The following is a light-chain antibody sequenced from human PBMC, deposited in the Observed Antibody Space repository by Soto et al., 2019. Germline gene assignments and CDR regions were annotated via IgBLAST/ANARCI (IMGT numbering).Light chain of an antibody. CDR2: GAS. J-gene: IGKJ4*01. CDR3: QQYGSSPLT. Sequence: EIVLTQSPGTLSLSQGERATLSCRASQSVSSSFLAWYQQKPGQAPRLLIYGASSRATGIPDRFSGSGSGTDFTLTISRLEPEAVAVYYCQQYGSSPLTFGGGTKVEIK. CDR1: QSVSSSF. V-gene: IGKV3-20*01.